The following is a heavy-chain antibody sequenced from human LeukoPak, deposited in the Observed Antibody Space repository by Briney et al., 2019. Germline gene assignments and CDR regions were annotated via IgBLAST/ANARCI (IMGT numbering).Heavy chain of an antibody. Sequence: ASVKVSCKASGYTFTSYAIHWVRQAPGQRLEWMGWISAGNGNTKYSQNFQGRVTFISNTSATTAFMELSSLRSEDAAVYYCARPMIFHYGMDVWGQGTTVTVSS. CDR3: ARPMIFHYGMDV. J-gene: IGHJ6*02. D-gene: IGHD3-22*01. CDR2: ISAGNGNT. V-gene: IGHV1-3*01. CDR1: GYTFTSYA.